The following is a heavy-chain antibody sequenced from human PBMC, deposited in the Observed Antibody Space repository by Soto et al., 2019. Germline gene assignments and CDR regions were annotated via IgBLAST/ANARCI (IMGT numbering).Heavy chain of an antibody. CDR1: GFNFITFS. V-gene: IGHV3-21*01. CDR3: VRDAYNRDAFDI. Sequence: DVQLVESGGGLVKPGGLLRLSCAASGFNFITFSMNWVRQAPGKGLEWVSSISASSSSIYYAESVKGRFTVSRDNAKNSLYLQMNSLTAEDTALYYCVRDAYNRDAFDIWGQGTTVTVSS. D-gene: IGHD1-20*01. CDR2: ISASSSSI. J-gene: IGHJ3*02.